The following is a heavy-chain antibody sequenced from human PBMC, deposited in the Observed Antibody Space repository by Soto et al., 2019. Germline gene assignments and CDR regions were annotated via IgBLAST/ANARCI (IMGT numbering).Heavy chain of an antibody. Sequence: EVKLVESGGGLVQPGRSLRLSCAASGFNFDDYAMHWVRQAPGKGLECVSGISWNSGSIGYADSVKGRFTISRDNAKNSLYLQMNRLRAEDTALYYCAKDIGLLWFGEPCYMDVWGKGTTVTVSS. CDR3: AKDIGLLWFGEPCYMDV. CDR2: ISWNSGSI. D-gene: IGHD3-10*01. CDR1: GFNFDDYA. V-gene: IGHV3-9*01. J-gene: IGHJ6*03.